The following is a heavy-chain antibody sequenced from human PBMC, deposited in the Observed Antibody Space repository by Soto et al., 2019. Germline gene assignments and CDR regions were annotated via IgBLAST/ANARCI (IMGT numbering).Heavy chain of an antibody. J-gene: IGHJ6*02. D-gene: IGHD3-3*01. Sequence: SETLSLTCGLSGSLPVGSLSTYFWTWIRQPPGKGLEWIGEINHSGSPNYSPSPRGRVTISLDTSKKQFSLNLSSVTAADTAVYFCARARFSQWSQDYYGLDVWGQGTTVTVSS. CDR2: INHSGSP. CDR3: ARARFSQWSQDYYGLDV. V-gene: IGHV4-34*01. CDR1: GSLPVGSLSTYF.